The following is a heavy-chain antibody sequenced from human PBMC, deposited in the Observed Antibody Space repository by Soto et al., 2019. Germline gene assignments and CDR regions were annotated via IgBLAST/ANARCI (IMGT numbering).Heavy chain of an antibody. V-gene: IGHV3-30-3*01. CDR2: ISYDGSNK. CDR3: ARAPVPYYDFWSGYRAYYGMDV. D-gene: IGHD3-3*01. Sequence: GSLGLSCSASGFTFSSYAMHGVRQAPGKGLEWVAVISYDGSNKYYADSVKGRFTISRDNSKNTLYLQMNSLRDEDTAVYYCARAPVPYYDFWSGYRAYYGMDVWGQGTKVTVSS. J-gene: IGHJ6*02. CDR1: GFTFSSYA.